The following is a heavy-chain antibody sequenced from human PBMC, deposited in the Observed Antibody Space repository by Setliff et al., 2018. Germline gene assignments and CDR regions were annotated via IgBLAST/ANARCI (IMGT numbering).Heavy chain of an antibody. CDR2: IYYSGST. V-gene: IGHV4-34*09. CDR1: GGSFSGYY. J-gene: IGHJ4*02. Sequence: SETLSLTCAVYGGSFSGYYWAWIRQPPGKGLEWIGYIYYSGSTYYNPSLKSRVTISVDTSKNQFSLKLSSVTAADTAVYYCARVSRTIVAARGFDYWGQGTLVTSPQ. CDR3: ARVSRTIVAARGFDY. D-gene: IGHD1-26*01.